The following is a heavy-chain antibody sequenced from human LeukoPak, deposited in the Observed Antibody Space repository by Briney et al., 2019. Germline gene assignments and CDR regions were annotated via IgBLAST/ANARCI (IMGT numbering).Heavy chain of an antibody. CDR1: GYTFTSYD. CDR3: ARSFGSPGYDFWSGPEGYYFDY. Sequence: ASVKVSCKASGYTFTSYDINWVRQATGQGLEWMGWINPNSGNTGHAQKFQGRVTMTRNTSISTAYMELSSLRSEDTAVYYCARSFGSPGYDFWSGPEGYYFDYWGQGTLVTVSS. CDR2: INPNSGNT. D-gene: IGHD3-3*01. J-gene: IGHJ4*02. V-gene: IGHV1-8*01.